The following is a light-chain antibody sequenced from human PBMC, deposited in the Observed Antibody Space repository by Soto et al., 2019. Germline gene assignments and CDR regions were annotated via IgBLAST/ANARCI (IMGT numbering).Light chain of an antibody. CDR1: SSNIGAGYD. J-gene: IGLJ2*01. Sequence: QTVVTQPPSVSGAPGQRVTISCTGSSSNIGAGYDVHWYQQLPGTAPKLLIYDNSNRPSGVPDRFSGSKSGTSASLAITGLQAEDEADYYCQSYDNSLKVVFGGGTKVPS. CDR2: DNS. CDR3: QSYDNSLKVV. V-gene: IGLV1-40*01.